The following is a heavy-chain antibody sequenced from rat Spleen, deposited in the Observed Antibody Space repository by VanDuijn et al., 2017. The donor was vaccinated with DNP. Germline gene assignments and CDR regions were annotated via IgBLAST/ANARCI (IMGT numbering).Heavy chain of an antibody. V-gene: IGHV5-29*01. D-gene: IGHD1-2*01. J-gene: IGHJ2*01. CDR3: TRDGDSYSSYIFDY. CDR1: GFTFSDYY. CDR2: ISYGGRST. Sequence: EVQLVESDGGLVQPGRSLKLSCAASGFTFSDYYMAWVRQAPTKGLEWVATISYGGRSTYYRDSVKGRFTISRDNAKRTLYLQMDSLRSEDTATYYCTRDGDSYSSYIFDYWGQGVMVTVSS.